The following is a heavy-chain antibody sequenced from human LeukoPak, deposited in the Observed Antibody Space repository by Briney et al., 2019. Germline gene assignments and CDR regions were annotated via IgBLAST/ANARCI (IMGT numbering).Heavy chain of an antibody. D-gene: IGHD3-22*01. CDR2: IIPIFGTA. CDR1: GGTFSSYT. Sequence: ASVKVSCKASGGTFSSYTISWVRQAPGQGLEWMGGIIPIFGTAIYAQKFQGRVTITADKSTITAYMELSSLRSEDTAVYYCARGAYEVVITSAPLDYWGQGTLVTVSS. V-gene: IGHV1-69*06. J-gene: IGHJ4*02. CDR3: ARGAYEVVITSAPLDY.